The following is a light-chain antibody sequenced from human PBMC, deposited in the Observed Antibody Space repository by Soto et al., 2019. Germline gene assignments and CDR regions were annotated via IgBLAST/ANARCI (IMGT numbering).Light chain of an antibody. J-gene: IGKJ1*01. CDR3: QQYGSANTRK. Sequence: IALTQAPGILSGSPIDRATLSFRAIQSVSNDFLAWYQQKPGQAPRLLIYGASTRATDVQDRFSGSGSGADFTLSISRLEPEDFAVYYFQQYGSANTRKFGQGTNVDIK. CDR1: QSVSNDF. V-gene: IGKV3-20*01. CDR2: GAS.